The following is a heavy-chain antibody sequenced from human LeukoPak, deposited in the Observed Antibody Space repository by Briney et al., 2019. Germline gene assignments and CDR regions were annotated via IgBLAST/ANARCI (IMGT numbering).Heavy chain of an antibody. CDR1: GFTFNNYW. D-gene: IGHD6-19*01. Sequence: GGSLRLSCAASGFTFNNYWMTWVRQAPGKGLEGVANIKPDGSEKYYVDSVKGRFNISRDNAENSLYLQMNSLRVEDTAIYYCVGPYSSGPPFDYWGQGTLVTVSS. J-gene: IGHJ4*02. CDR2: IKPDGSEK. V-gene: IGHV3-7*01. CDR3: VGPYSSGPPFDY.